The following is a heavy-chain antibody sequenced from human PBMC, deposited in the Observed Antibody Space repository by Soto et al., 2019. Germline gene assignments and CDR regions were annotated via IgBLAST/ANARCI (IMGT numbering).Heavy chain of an antibody. CDR2: INHSGST. CDR1: GGSFSGYY. V-gene: IGHV4-34*01. Sequence: QVQLQQWGAGLLKPSETLSLTCAVYGGSFSGYYWSWIRQPPGKGLEWIGEINHSGSTNYNPSLKSRVTISVDTSKNQFSLKLSSVTAADTAVYYCARGYLTRCMVYWGQGTRVIVSS. J-gene: IGHJ4*02. CDR3: ARGYLTRCMVY. D-gene: IGHD2-8*01.